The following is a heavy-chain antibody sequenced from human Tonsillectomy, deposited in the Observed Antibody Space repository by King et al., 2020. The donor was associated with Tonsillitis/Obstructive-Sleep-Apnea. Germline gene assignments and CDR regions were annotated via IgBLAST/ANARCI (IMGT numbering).Heavy chain of an antibody. D-gene: IGHD2-21*02. V-gene: IGHV3-33*01. CDR1: GYTFSSYG. Sequence: VQLVESGGGVVQPGRSLRLSCAASGYTFSSYGMHWVRQAPGKGLEGVAIIWYDGSNNYYADSVKGRFTISRDNSKNTVYLQMNSMRAEDTAVYYCARETPPYCGGDCYSRWFDPWGQGNLVTVSS. CDR2: IWYDGSNN. CDR3: ARETPPYCGGDCYSRWFDP. J-gene: IGHJ5*02.